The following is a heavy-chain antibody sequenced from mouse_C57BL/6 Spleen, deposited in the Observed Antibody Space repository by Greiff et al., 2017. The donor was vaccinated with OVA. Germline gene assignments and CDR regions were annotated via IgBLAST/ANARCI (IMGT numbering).Heavy chain of an antibody. V-gene: IGHV5-4*01. CDR1: GFTFSSYA. Sequence: EVQVVESGGGLVKPGGSLKLSCAASGFTFSSYAMSWVRQTPEKRLEWVATISDGGSYTYYPDNVKGRFTISRDNAKNNLYLQMSHLKSEDTAMYYCARAYGSSYWYFDVWGTGTTVTVSS. J-gene: IGHJ1*03. D-gene: IGHD1-1*01. CDR2: ISDGGSYT. CDR3: ARAYGSSYWYFDV.